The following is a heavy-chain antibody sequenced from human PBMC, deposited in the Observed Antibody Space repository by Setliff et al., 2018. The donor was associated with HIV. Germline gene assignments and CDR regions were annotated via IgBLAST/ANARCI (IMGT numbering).Heavy chain of an antibody. D-gene: IGHD5-18*01. CDR1: GGTFSIFS. J-gene: IGHJ3*02. Sequence: SVKVSCQTSGGTFSIFSITWVRQAPGQGLEWMGGIIPVFGPPNYAEKFQRRLTITADESTSTAYMELSSLRSEDTAVYYCAREYGYSYANDAVDIWGQGTMVTVSS. CDR3: AREYGYSYANDAVDI. V-gene: IGHV1-69*13. CDR2: IIPVFGPP.